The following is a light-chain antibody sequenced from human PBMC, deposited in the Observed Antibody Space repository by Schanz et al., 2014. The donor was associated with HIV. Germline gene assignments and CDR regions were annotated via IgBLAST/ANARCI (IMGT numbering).Light chain of an antibody. CDR3: HQYKSSSRT. Sequence: DIQMTQSPSTLSASVGDRVTITCRASQNIGNWLAWYQQKPGKAPNLLIYQASILNTGVPSRFSGSRFGTEFTLTISSLQPDDFATYYCHQYKSSSRTFGQGTKVEIK. V-gene: IGKV1-5*03. CDR2: QAS. J-gene: IGKJ1*01. CDR1: QNIGNW.